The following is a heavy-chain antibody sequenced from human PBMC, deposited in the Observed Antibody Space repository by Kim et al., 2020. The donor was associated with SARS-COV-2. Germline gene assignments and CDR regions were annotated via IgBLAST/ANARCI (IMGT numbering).Heavy chain of an antibody. CDR1: GFTFSSYA. V-gene: IGHV3-33*06. Sequence: GGSLRLSCAASGFTFSSYAMHWVRQAPGKGLEWVAVIWYDGSNKYYADSVKGRFTISRDNSKNTLYLQMNSLRAEDTAVYYCAKLLQYSSNDYWGQGTLVTVSS. J-gene: IGHJ4*02. CDR2: IWYDGSNK. CDR3: AKLLQYSSNDY. D-gene: IGHD6-13*01.